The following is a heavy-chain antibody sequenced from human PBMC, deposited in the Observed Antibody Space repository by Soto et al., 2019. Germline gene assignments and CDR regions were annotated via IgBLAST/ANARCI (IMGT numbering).Heavy chain of an antibody. D-gene: IGHD3-22*01. J-gene: IGHJ4*02. CDR3: ATYYYDSSGYQNPDY. V-gene: IGHV3-30*03. CDR2: ISYDGSNK. CDR1: GFTFSSYG. Sequence: GALRLSCAASGFTFSSYGMHWVRQAPGKGLEWVAVISYDGSNKYYADSVKGRFTISRDNSKNTLYLQMNSLRAEDTAVYYCATYYYDSSGYQNPDYWGQGTLVTVSS.